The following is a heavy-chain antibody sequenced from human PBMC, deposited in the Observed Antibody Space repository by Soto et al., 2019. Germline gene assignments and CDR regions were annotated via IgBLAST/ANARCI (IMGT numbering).Heavy chain of an antibody. V-gene: IGHV4-59*01. CDR1: GGSISSYY. D-gene: IGHD3-3*01. CDR3: ARVVGYDFWSGALRRWFDP. Sequence: SETLSLTCTVSGGSISSYYWSWVRQPPGKGLEWIGYIYYSGSTNYNPSLKSRVTISVDTSKNQFSLKLSSVTAADTAVYYCARVVGYDFWSGALRRWFDPWGQGTLVTVSS. J-gene: IGHJ5*02. CDR2: IYYSGST.